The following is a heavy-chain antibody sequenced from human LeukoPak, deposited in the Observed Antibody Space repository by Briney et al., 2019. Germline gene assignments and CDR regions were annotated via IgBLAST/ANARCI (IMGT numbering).Heavy chain of an antibody. V-gene: IGHV4-34*01. J-gene: IGHJ6*03. D-gene: IGHD3-16*02. CDR1: GGSFSGYY. Sequence: SETLSLTCAVYGGSFSGYYWSWIRQPPGKGLEWIGEINHSGSTNYNPSLKSRVTISVDTSKNQFSLTRSCVTAADTAGYYCAXXPMXTFGGVIVYYYYYMDVWGKGTTVTVSS. CDR2: INHSGST. CDR3: AXXPMXTFGGVIVYYYYYMDV.